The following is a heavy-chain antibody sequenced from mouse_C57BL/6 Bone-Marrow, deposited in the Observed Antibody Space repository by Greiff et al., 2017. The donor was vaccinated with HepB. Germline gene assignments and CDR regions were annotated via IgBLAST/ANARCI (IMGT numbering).Heavy chain of an antibody. J-gene: IGHJ4*01. D-gene: IGHD1-1*01. CDR3: ARHDYYGTAMDY. V-gene: IGHV5-12*01. CDR2: ISNGGGST. CDR1: GFTFSDYY. Sequence: EVMLVESGGGLVQPGGSLKLSCAASGFTFSDYYMYWVRQTPEKRLEWVAYISNGGGSTYYPDTVKGRFTISRDNAKNNLYLQMSRLKSEDTAMYYCARHDYYGTAMDYWGQGTSVTVSS.